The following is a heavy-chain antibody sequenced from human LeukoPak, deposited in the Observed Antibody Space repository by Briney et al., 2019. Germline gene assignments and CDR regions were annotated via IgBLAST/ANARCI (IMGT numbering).Heavy chain of an antibody. V-gene: IGHV3-21*01. CDR3: ARDLRAGLLPLEDY. J-gene: IGHJ4*02. CDR1: GFTFSSYS. CDR2: ISTSGIYV. Sequence: GGFLRLSCAASGFTFSSYSINWVRQAPGKGLEWVSSISTSGIYVYYADSVKGRFTISRDNAKNSLYLQMNSLRAEDTAVYYCARDLRAGLLPLEDYWGQGTLVTVSS. D-gene: IGHD4-17*01.